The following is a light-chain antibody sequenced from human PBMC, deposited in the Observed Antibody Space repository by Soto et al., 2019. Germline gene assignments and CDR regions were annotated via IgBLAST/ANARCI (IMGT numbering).Light chain of an antibody. CDR1: SSAVGGYNY. V-gene: IGLV2-14*01. CDR2: EVS. J-gene: IGLJ1*01. Sequence: QSVLTQPSSVSGSPGQSITISCTGTSSAVGGYNYVSWYQQHPGKAPKLMIYEVSNRPSGVSTRFSGSKSGNTASLTISGLQAEDEADYYCSSYTSSSTLVFGTGTKLTVL. CDR3: SSYTSSSTLV.